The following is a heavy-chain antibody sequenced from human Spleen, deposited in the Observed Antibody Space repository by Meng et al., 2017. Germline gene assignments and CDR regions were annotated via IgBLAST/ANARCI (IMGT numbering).Heavy chain of an antibody. CDR3: ARGRTLMVYAPQTDTFDI. Sequence: ASVKVSCKASGYTFTIYAMHWVRQAPGQRLEWMGWINAGNGDTKYSQKFQGRVTITRDTSASTAYMELSGLRSEDTAVYYCARGRTLMVYAPQTDTFDIWGQGTMVTVSS. D-gene: IGHD2-8*01. V-gene: IGHV1-3*01. J-gene: IGHJ3*02. CDR1: GYTFTIYA. CDR2: INAGNGDT.